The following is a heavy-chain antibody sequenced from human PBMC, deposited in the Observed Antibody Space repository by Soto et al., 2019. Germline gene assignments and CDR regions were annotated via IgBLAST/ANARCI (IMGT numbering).Heavy chain of an antibody. CDR2: INSDGSRT. J-gene: IGHJ6*02. CDR3: ARDLSSCTSARCYSYYYGMDV. Sequence: GGSLRLSCSASGFNFSRYWTHWVRQVPGRGLMWVSHINSDGSRTSYADSVKGRFTISRDNAKNTLYLQMNSLRAEDTAVYYCARDLSSCTSARCYSYYYGMDVWGQGTTVTVSS. V-gene: IGHV3-74*01. D-gene: IGHD2-2*01. CDR1: GFNFSRYW.